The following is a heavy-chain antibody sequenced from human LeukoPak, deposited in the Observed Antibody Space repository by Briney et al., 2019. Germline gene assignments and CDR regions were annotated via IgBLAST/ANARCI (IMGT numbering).Heavy chain of an antibody. D-gene: IGHD3-22*01. J-gene: IGHJ4*02. V-gene: IGHV4-59*01. Sequence: SETLSLTCTASGGSIRSYYWSWIRQPPGKGLEWIGYIYYSGSTNYNPSLKSRVTISVDTSKNQFSLKLSSVTAADTAVYYCARYDSSGYYPDDYWGQGTLVTVSS. CDR1: GGSIRSYY. CDR3: ARYDSSGYYPDDY. CDR2: IYYSGST.